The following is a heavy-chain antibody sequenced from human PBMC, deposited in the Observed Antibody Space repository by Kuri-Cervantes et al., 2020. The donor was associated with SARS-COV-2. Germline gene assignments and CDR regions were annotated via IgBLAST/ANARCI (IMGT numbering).Heavy chain of an antibody. J-gene: IGHJ4*02. D-gene: IGHD1-26*01. CDR1: GSSFTSYW. V-gene: IGHV5-10-1*01. CDR2: IDPSDAYT. CDR3: ARPKCGSYPGCVDY. Sequence: GGSLRLSCKGSGSSFTSYWISWVRQLPGKGLEWLGSIDPSDAYTNYGPSFQGHVSISAHKSISTAYLEWSSLKASDTASYYCARPKCGSYPGCVDYWGQGTLVTVSS.